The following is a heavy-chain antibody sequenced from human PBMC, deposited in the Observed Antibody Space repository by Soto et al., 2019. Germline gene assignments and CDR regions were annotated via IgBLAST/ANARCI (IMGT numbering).Heavy chain of an antibody. J-gene: IGHJ1*01. CDR2: IKHDGVTT. Sequence: ASVKVSCKASGYTLNSYHIHWVRQATGQGLEWMGIIKHDGVTTIYTQQFQGRVTMTRDTSASIAYMELRSLRSDDTAVYYCARDNGQWLVSDWGQGTLVTVSS. D-gene: IGHD6-19*01. CDR3: ARDNGQWLVSD. V-gene: IGHV1-46*02. CDR1: GYTLNSYH.